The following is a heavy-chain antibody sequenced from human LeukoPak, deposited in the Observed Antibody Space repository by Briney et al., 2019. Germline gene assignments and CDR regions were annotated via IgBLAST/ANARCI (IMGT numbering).Heavy chain of an antibody. J-gene: IGHJ5*02. CDR2: MNPNSGNT. V-gene: IGHV1-8*01. CDR1: GYTFTSYY. CDR3: ARAYDFSLNWFDP. D-gene: IGHD3-3*01. Sequence: ASVKVSCKASGYTFTSYYMHWVRQAPGQGLEWMGWMNPNSGNTGYAQKFQGRVTITRNTSISTAYMELSSLRSEDTAVYYCARAYDFSLNWFDPWGQGTLVTVSS.